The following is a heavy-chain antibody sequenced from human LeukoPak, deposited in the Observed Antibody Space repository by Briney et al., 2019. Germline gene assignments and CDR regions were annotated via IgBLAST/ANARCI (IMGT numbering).Heavy chain of an antibody. CDR3: ARRLDHYDSSGYSRSFDY. CDR2: IYPGDSDT. J-gene: IGHJ4*02. Sequence: GESLKISCKGSGYRFTGYWIGWVRQMPGKGLEWMGIIYPGDSDTRYSPSFQGQVTISADKSISTAYLQWSSLKASDTAMYYCARRLDHYDSSGYSRSFDYWGQGTLVTVSS. CDR1: GYRFTGYW. D-gene: IGHD3-22*01. V-gene: IGHV5-51*01.